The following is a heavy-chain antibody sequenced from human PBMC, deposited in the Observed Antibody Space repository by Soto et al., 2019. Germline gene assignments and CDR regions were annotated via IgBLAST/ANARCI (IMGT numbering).Heavy chain of an antibody. CDR1: GFTFNNYH. V-gene: IGHV3-48*02. CDR2: ISSSSSNI. D-gene: IGHD3-10*01. J-gene: IGHJ4*02. CDR3: ARDGEGGGCRHVY. Sequence: EVRLVESGGGLVQPGGSLRLSCAASGFTFNNYHMNWVRQAPGGGLEWISYISSSSSNIYYADSVKGRFTISRDNAENALYLQMNSLRDADTAVYYCARDGEGGGCRHVYWGQGTLVTVSS.